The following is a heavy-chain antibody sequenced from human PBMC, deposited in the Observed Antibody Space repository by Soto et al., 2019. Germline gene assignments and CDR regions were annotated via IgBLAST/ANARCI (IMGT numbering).Heavy chain of an antibody. Sequence: ASVKVSCKASGDTFSTYTITWVRQNPGQGLEWMGGINPSGGSTRYAQKFQGRVTMTRDTSTSTVYMELSSLRSEDTAVYYCARGLIYDSSGYYFDYWGQGTLVTVSS. J-gene: IGHJ4*02. CDR3: ARGLIYDSSGYYFDY. D-gene: IGHD3-22*01. CDR1: GDTFSTYT. V-gene: IGHV1-46*01. CDR2: INPSGGST.